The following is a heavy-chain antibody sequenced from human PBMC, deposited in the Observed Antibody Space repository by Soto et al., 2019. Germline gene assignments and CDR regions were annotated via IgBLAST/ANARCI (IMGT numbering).Heavy chain of an antibody. CDR2: IIPIFGTA. V-gene: IGHV1-69*13. J-gene: IGHJ6*02. CDR1: GGTFSSYA. D-gene: IGHD1-26*01. CDR3: ARDSYSGSYYGYYYYGMDV. Sequence: SVKVSCKASGGTFSSYAISWVRQAPGRGLEWMGGIIPIFGTANYAQKFQGRVTITADESTSTAYMELSSLRSEDTAVYYCARDSYSGSYYGYYYYGMDVWGQGTTVTVSS.